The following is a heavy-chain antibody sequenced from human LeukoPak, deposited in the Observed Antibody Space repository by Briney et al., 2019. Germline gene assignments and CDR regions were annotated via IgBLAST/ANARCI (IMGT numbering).Heavy chain of an antibody. V-gene: IGHV1-69*13. CDR3: ARGIEWETTHDY. D-gene: IGHD1-26*01. CDR1: GGTFSSYA. Sequence: ASVKVSCKASGGTFSSYAISWVRQAPGQGREWMGGIIPIFGTANYAQKFQGRVTITADESTSTAYMGLSSLRSEDTAVYYCARGIEWETTHDYWGQGTLVTVSS. J-gene: IGHJ4*02. CDR2: IIPIFGTA.